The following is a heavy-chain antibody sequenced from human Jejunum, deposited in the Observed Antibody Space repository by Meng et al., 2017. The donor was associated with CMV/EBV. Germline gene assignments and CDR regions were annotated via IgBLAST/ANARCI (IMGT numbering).Heavy chain of an antibody. CDR3: ARDSTGSSYVGYYYYGMDV. D-gene: IGHD2-8*02. J-gene: IGHJ6*02. Sequence: TTYDMHWVRQATGKGLEWVSGIGTVGDTYYPDSVKGRFTISRDNAKNSLYLEMTNLRAEDTAVYYCARDSTGSSYVGYYYYGMDVWGQGTMVTVSS. V-gene: IGHV3-13*01. CDR1: TTYD. CDR2: IGTVGDT.